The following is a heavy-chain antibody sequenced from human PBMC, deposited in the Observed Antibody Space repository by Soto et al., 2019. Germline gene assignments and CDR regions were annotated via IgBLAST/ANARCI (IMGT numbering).Heavy chain of an antibody. CDR2: IRSETDGGTT. CDR1: GFSFSDAW. D-gene: IGHD3-10*01. CDR3: TTGVHPFGDYRAY. J-gene: IGHJ4*02. V-gene: IGHV3-15*01. Sequence: EVQLVESGGGLVKPGGSLRLSCAASGFSFSDAWMSWVRQTPRKGLEWVARIRSETDGGTTDYAAAVKGRFTISRDDSKNTLFLQMNGLKSDDSALYYCTTGVHPFGDYRAYWGQGTLVTVSS.